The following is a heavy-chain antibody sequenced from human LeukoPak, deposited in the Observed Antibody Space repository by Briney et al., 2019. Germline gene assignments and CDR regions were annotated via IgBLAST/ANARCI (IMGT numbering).Heavy chain of an antibody. CDR2: INPNSGGT. D-gene: IGHD1-26*01. CDR3: ARVSIVGDAFDI. V-gene: IGHV1-2*02. Sequence: ASVKVSCKASGYTFTGYYMHWVRQAPGQGLEWMGWINPNSGGTNYAQKFQGRVTMTRDTSISTAYMELSRLRSDDTAVYYCARVSIVGDAFDIWGQGTMVTVSS. J-gene: IGHJ3*02. CDR1: GYTFTGYY.